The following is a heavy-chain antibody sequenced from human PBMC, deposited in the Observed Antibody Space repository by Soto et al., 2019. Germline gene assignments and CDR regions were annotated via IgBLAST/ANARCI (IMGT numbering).Heavy chain of an antibody. CDR2: ISYDGSNK. J-gene: IGHJ6*02. V-gene: IGHV3-30*18. Sequence: QVQLVESGGGVVQPGRSRRLSCAAPGFTFSSYGMHWVRQAPGKGLEGVAVISYDGSNKYYADSVKGRFIISRDNSKNTLYLQMNSLRAEDTAVYYCAKGVSSGWYAYYYGMDVWGQGTTVTVSS. CDR1: GFTFSSYG. CDR3: AKGVSSGWYAYYYGMDV. D-gene: IGHD6-19*01.